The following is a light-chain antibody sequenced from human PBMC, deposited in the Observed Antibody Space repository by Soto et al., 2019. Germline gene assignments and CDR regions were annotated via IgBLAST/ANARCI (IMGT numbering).Light chain of an antibody. J-gene: IGKJ2*01. Sequence: DIQMTQSPSSLSASVGDRVTTTCRASQSISSYLNWYQQKPGKAPKLLIYAASSLQSGVPSMFSGSGSGTDFTLTISSLQPEDFATYYCQQSYSTPYTFGQGTKLEIK. CDR1: QSISSY. CDR2: AAS. V-gene: IGKV1-39*01. CDR3: QQSYSTPYT.